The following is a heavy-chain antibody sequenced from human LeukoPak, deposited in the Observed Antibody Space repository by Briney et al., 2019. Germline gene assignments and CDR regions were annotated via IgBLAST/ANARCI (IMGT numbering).Heavy chain of an antibody. D-gene: IGHD3-10*01. CDR3: ASSRAGTWSYFDY. CDR1: GGSFSGYY. CDR2: INHSGST. J-gene: IGHJ4*02. Sequence: SETLSLTCAVYGGSFSGYYWSWIRQPPGKGLEWIGEINHSGSTNYNPPLKSRVTISVDTSKNQFSLKLSSVTAADTAVYYCASSRAGTWSYFDYWGQGTLVTVSS. V-gene: IGHV4-34*01.